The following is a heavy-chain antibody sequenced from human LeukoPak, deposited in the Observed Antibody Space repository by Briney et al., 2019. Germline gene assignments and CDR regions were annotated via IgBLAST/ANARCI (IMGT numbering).Heavy chain of an antibody. CDR3: ASTYDSSGYLGWFDP. CDR2: ISSSSSYI. CDR1: GFTFSSYS. J-gene: IGHJ5*02. Sequence: GGSLRLSCAASGFTFSSYSMNWVRQAPGKGLEWVSSISSSSSYIYYAGSVKGRFTISRDNAKNSLYLQMNSLRAEDTAVYYCASTYDSSGYLGWFDPWGQGTLVTVSS. V-gene: IGHV3-21*01. D-gene: IGHD3-22*01.